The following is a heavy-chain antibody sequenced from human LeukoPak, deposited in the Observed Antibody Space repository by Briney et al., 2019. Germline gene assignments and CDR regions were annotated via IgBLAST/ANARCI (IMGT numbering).Heavy chain of an antibody. J-gene: IGHJ5*02. CDR2: IYYSGST. CDR1: GGSISSGGYY. D-gene: IGHD6-19*01. Sequence: SETLSLTCTVSGGSISSGGYYWSWIRHHPGKGLEWIGYIYYSGSTYYNPSLKSRVTISVDTSKNQFSLKLSSVTAADTAVYYCAGLYSSGWYEEGHWFDPWGQGTLVTVSS. V-gene: IGHV4-31*03. CDR3: AGLYSSGWYEEGHWFDP.